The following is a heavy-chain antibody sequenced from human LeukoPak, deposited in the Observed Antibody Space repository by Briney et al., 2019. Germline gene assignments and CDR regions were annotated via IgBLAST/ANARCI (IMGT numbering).Heavy chain of an antibody. J-gene: IGHJ3*02. CDR1: GGSISSYY. V-gene: IGHV4-59*01. CDR2: IYYSGST. CDR3: ARVRSGFGAPDI. D-gene: IGHD3-10*01. Sequence: SETLSLTCTVSGGSISSYYWSWIRQPPGKGLEWIGYIYYSGSTNYNPSLKSRVTISVDTSKNQFSLKLSSVTAADTAAYYCARVRSGFGAPDIWGQGTMVTVSS.